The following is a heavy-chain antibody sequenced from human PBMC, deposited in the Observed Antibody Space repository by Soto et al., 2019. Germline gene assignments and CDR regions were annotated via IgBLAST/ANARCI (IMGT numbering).Heavy chain of an antibody. CDR2: IIPIFGTA. CDR1: GCTFSSYA. CDR3: ARARVVADNNWFEP. D-gene: IGHD2-15*01. Sequence: SVKVSCKASGCTFSSYAISWVRQAPGQGLEWMGGIIPIFGTANYAQKFQGRVTITADESTSTAYMELSSLRSEDTAVYYCARARVVADNNWFEPLGEGTLVIVS. J-gene: IGHJ5*02. V-gene: IGHV1-69*13.